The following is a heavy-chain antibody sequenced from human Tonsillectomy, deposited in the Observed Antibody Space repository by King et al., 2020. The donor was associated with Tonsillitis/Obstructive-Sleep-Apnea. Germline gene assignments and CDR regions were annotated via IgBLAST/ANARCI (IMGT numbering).Heavy chain of an antibody. Sequence: VQLVESGGGLVQPGRSLRLSCTASGFTFGDYAMSWVRQAPGKGLEWVGFIRSKAYGGTSEYAASVEGRFTISRDDSKSIAYLQMNSLKTEDTAVYYCTRGIVVVDWGQGSLVTVSS. CDR2: IRSKAYGGTS. V-gene: IGHV3-49*04. CDR3: TRGIVVVD. J-gene: IGHJ4*02. D-gene: IGHD2-21*01. CDR1: GFTFGDYA.